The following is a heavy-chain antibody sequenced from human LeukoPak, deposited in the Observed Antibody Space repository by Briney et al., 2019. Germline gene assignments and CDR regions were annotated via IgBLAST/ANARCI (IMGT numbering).Heavy chain of an antibody. CDR1: GFTYSNYW. CDR3: ATSLYSGTKLAY. CDR2: INSDATST. D-gene: IGHD1-26*01. Sequence: GGPLRLSCAASGFTYSNYWMHWVRQTLGKGLVWVSRINSDATSTSYADSVKGRFTISRDRAKNTLYLQMNGLRADDTAVYYCATSLYSGTKLAYWGQGTLVTVSS. J-gene: IGHJ4*02. V-gene: IGHV3-74*01.